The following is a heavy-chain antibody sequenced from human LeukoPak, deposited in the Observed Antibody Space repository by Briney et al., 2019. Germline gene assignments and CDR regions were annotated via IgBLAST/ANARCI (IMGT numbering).Heavy chain of an antibody. V-gene: IGHV3-23*01. CDR2: ISGSGGST. CDR3: AKNVRYCTNGVCYTAYFDY. D-gene: IGHD2-8*01. Sequence: GGSLRLSCAASGFTFSSYGMHWVRQAPGKGLEWVSAISGSGGSTYYADSVKGRFTISRDNSKNTLYLQMNSLRAEDTAVYYCAKNVRYCTNGVCYTAYFDYWGQGTLVTVSS. CDR1: GFTFSSYG. J-gene: IGHJ4*02.